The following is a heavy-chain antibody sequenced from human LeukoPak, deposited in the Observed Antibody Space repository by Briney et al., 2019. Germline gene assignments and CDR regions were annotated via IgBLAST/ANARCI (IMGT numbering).Heavy chain of an antibody. Sequence: PGGSLRLSCAASGFTFDDYAMHWVRQAPGKGLEWVSGISWNSGTIGYADSVKGRFTISRDNAKNSLYLQMNSLRAEDTALYYCAKDIFFRRLVYAFDIWGQGTMVTVSS. V-gene: IGHV3-9*01. CDR3: AKDIFFRRLVYAFDI. CDR1: GFTFDDYA. D-gene: IGHD2-8*01. J-gene: IGHJ3*02. CDR2: ISWNSGTI.